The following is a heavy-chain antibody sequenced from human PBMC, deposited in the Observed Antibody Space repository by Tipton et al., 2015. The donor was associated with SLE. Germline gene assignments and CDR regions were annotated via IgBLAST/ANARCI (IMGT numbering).Heavy chain of an antibody. J-gene: IGHJ4*02. CDR2: ISGGGGST. D-gene: IGHD1-26*01. CDR1: GFTFSSYA. V-gene: IGHV3-23*01. CDR3: AKDKETAWELLPFDY. Sequence: SLRLSCAASGFTFSSYAMGWVREAPGKGLEWVSAISGGGGSTYFADSVKGRFTISRDNSKNTLYLPMYSLRAEDTAVYYCAKDKETAWELLPFDYGGQGTLVTVPS.